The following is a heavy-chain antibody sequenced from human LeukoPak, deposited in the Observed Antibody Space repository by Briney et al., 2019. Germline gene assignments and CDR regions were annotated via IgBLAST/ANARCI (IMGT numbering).Heavy chain of an antibody. Sequence: GESLKISCKASGNSFTTYWIGWVRQMPGKGLEWRGMIYPGDSDARYNPSFQGQVTISVDTSITTAHLQWSSLKASDTAIYYCAISLGLSDTYWDFWGQGTLVTVTS. J-gene: IGHJ4*02. CDR1: GNSFTTYW. D-gene: IGHD2-8*02. CDR3: AISLGLSDTYWDF. CDR2: IYPGDSDA. V-gene: IGHV5-51*01.